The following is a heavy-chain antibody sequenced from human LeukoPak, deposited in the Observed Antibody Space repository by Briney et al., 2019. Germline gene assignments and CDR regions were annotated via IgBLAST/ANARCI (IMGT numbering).Heavy chain of an antibody. Sequence: PGGSLRLSCAASGFTFSSYSMNWVRQAPGKGLEWVSSISSSSSYIYYADSVKGRFTISRDNAKNSLYLQMNSLRAEDTAVYYCARSIGSSSWNNVDYWGQGTLVTVSS. CDR1: GFTFSSYS. J-gene: IGHJ4*02. CDR2: ISSSSSYI. CDR3: ARSIGSSSWNNVDY. V-gene: IGHV3-21*01. D-gene: IGHD6-13*01.